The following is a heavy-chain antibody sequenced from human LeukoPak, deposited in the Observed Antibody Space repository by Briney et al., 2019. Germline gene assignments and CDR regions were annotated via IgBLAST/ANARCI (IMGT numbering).Heavy chain of an antibody. CDR3: ARARLWFGELPTYFDY. CDR1: GGSISSSIYY. D-gene: IGHD3-10*01. CDR2: IYYSGST. J-gene: IGHJ4*02. V-gene: IGHV4-39*07. Sequence: PSETLSLTCTVSGGSISSSIYYWGWIRQPPRKGLEWIGSIYYSGSTYYNPSLKSRGTISVDTSKNQFSLKLSSVTAADTAVYYCARARLWFGELPTYFDYWGQGTLVTVSS.